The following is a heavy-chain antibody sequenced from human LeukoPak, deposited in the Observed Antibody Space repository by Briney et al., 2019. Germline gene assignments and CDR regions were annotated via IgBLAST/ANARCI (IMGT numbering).Heavy chain of an antibody. CDR2: ISSSGSTI. Sequence: PGGSLRLSCAASGFTFSSYEMDWVRQAPGKGLEWVSYISSSGSTIYYADSVKGRFTISRDNAKNSLYLQMNSLRAEDTAVYYCARDAHGDSHNWFDPWGQGTLVTVSS. CDR1: GFTFSSYE. CDR3: ARDAHGDSHNWFDP. D-gene: IGHD4-17*01. V-gene: IGHV3-48*03. J-gene: IGHJ5*02.